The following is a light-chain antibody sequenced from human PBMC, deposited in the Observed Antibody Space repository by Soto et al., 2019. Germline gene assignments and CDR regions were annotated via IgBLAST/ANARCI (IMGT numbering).Light chain of an antibody. CDR1: SSDVGGYNY. CDR2: DVN. CDR3: SSYTGSSTLLV. J-gene: IGLJ2*01. V-gene: IGLV2-14*03. Sequence: QSALTQPASVSGSPGQSITISCTGTSSDVGGYNYVSWYQHHPGKAPKLKIYDVNNRPSGVFNRFSGSKSGNTASLTISGLLAEDEADYYCSSYTGSSTLLVFGGGTKVTVL.